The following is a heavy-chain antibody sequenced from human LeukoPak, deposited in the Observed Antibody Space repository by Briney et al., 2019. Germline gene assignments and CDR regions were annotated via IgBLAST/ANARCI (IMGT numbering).Heavy chain of an antibody. D-gene: IGHD3-16*01. CDR1: GVSITSGSYY. V-gene: IGHV4-61*02. J-gene: IGHJ4*02. CDR3: ARGASPKDAVFFDY. CDR2: VHSSGDI. Sequence: SQTLSLTCSVSGVSITSGSYYWGWIRQSAGKGREWIGRVHSSGDIYHNAAFRSRAAGSGDASKTQFTLQLASVTAADTAVYYCARGASPKDAVFFDYWGQGALITVSS.